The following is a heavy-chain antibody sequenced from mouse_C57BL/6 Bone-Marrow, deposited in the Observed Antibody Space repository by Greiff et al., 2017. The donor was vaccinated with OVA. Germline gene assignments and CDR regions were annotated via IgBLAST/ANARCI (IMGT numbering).Heavy chain of an antibody. CDR3: ARRGSSYDAMDY. D-gene: IGHD1-1*01. CDR1: GFTFSDYS. CDR2: ISNGGGST. Sequence: VKLVESGGGLVQPGGSLKLSCAASGFTFSDYSLYLVRQTPEKRLEWVAYISNGGGSTYYPDTVKGRFPISRDNAKNTLYLQMSRLKSEDTAMYYCARRGSSYDAMDYWGQGTSVTVSS. V-gene: IGHV5-12*01. J-gene: IGHJ4*01.